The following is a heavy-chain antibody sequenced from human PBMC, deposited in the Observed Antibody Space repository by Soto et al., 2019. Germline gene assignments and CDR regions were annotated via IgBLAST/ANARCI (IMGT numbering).Heavy chain of an antibody. CDR1: GDYVTSGSYY. D-gene: IGHD7-27*01. CDR3: AREWGLLPYFVMNV. Sequence: SETLSLTCIVSGDYVTSGSYYWTWLRQPPGKGLEWIGYISYTGRTKYNPSLQSRVTISVDTSKNDFSLNLSSVTAADTAVYFSAREWGLLPYFVMNVWGHGTAATVSS. J-gene: IGHJ6*02. CDR2: ISYTGRT. V-gene: IGHV4-61*03.